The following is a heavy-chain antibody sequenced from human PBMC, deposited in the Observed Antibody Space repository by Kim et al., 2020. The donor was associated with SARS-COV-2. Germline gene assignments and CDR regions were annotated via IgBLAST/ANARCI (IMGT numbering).Heavy chain of an antibody. J-gene: IGHJ4*02. Sequence: SPKVRVTISVDTSKNQFSLKLSSVTAADTAVYYCARARVGIFGVVTHFDYWGQGTLVTVSS. D-gene: IGHD3-3*01. V-gene: IGHV4-59*01. CDR3: ARARVGIFGVVTHFDY.